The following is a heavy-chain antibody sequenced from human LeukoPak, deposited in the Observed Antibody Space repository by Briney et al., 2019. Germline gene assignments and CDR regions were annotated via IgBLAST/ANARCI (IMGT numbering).Heavy chain of an antibody. Sequence: SVKVSCKASGGTFSSYAISWVRQAPGQGLEWMGRIIPIFGTANYAQKFQGRVTITTDESTSTAYMELSSLRSEDTAVYYCARASSVGFWTHSTVRLRFDYWGQGTLVTVSS. CDR3: ARASSVGFWTHSTVRLRFDY. J-gene: IGHJ4*02. V-gene: IGHV1-69*05. CDR2: IIPIFGTA. D-gene: IGHD3/OR15-3a*01. CDR1: GGTFSSYA.